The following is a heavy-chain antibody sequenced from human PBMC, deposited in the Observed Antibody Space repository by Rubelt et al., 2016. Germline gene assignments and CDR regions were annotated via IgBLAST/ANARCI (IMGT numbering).Heavy chain of an antibody. V-gene: IGHV4-59*01. CDR1: GGSISSYY. J-gene: IGHJ5*02. Sequence: QVQLQESGPGLVKPSETLSLTCTVSGGSISSYYWSWIRQPPGKGLEWIGYIYYSGSTNYNPSLKSRVTVSGDTSKNQFSLKLSSVTAADTAVYYCARGGDCSSTSCYMSYNWVDPWGQGTLVTVSS. CDR3: ARGGDCSSTSCYMSYNWVDP. D-gene: IGHD2-2*02. CDR2: IYYSGST.